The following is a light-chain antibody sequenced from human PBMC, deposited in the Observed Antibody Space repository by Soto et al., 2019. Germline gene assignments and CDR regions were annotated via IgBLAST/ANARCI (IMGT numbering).Light chain of an antibody. J-gene: IGKJ1*01. CDR1: QSVSY. CDR2: GAS. CDR3: QQYDSSPSWT. V-gene: IGKV3-20*01. Sequence: EIVLTQSPGTLSLSPGERATLSCRASQSVSYLGWYQQKPGRAPRLLIYGASSRATGIPDRFSGSGSGTDFTLTISRLVPEDFAVYYCQQYDSSPSWTFRQGTKVEIK.